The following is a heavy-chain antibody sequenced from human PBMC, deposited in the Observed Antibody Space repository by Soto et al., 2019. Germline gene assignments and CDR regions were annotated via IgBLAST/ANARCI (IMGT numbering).Heavy chain of an antibody. CDR1: GFTFSSCG. CDR2: IWYDGSQK. J-gene: IGHJ4*02. V-gene: IGHV3-33*01. Sequence: LRLSCVASGFTFSSCGMHWVRQAPGKGLDWVAVIWYDGSQKYYADSVKGRFTISRDDSKNTLYLQMDSLRAEDTAVYYCARAAWSSSSDYWGQGTLVTVSS. D-gene: IGHD6-6*01. CDR3: ARAAWSSSSDY.